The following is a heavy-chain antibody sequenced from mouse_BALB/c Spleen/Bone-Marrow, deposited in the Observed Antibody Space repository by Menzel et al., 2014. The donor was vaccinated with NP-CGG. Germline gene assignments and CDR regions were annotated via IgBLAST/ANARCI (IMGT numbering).Heavy chain of an antibody. CDR1: GFTFXTFA. J-gene: IGHJ4*01. CDR2: IRSKSNNFAT. CDR3: VRGIYYYGSNYKNSALDY. Sequence: EVKLVESGGGLVQPKGLLKLSCAASGFTFXTFAMNWVRQAPGKGLEWVARIRSKSNNFATYYADSVKDRFTISRDDSQSMLYLQMNNLKTEDTAMYYCVRGIYYYGSNYKNSALDYWGQGTSVTVSS. D-gene: IGHD1-1*01. V-gene: IGHV10-1*02.